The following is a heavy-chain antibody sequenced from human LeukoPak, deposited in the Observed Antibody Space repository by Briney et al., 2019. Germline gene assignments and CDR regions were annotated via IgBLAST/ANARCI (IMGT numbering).Heavy chain of an antibody. CDR3: AKDPLIQLENQFDY. Sequence: GGSLRLSCGASGFTFSSYAMSWVRQAPGKGLEWVSAISGSGGSTYYADSVKGRFTISRDNSKNTLYLQMNSLRAEDTAVYYCAKDPLIQLENQFDYWGQGTLVTVSS. D-gene: IGHD5-18*01. CDR1: GFTFSSYA. CDR2: ISGSGGST. V-gene: IGHV3-23*01. J-gene: IGHJ4*02.